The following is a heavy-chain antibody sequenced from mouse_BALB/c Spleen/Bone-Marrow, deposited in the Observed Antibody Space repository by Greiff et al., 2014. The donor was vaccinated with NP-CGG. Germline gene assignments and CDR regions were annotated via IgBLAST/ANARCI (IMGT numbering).Heavy chain of an antibody. CDR3: ARMTTATGAMDY. D-gene: IGHD1-2*01. CDR2: IWADGST. CDR1: GFSLTNYG. Sequence: QVQLKESGPGLVAPSQSLSITCTVSGFSLTNYGVHWVRQPPGKGLEWLGVIWADGSTNYNSALMSRLSISKDNSKSQVFFKMNSLQTDDTAMYYCARMTTATGAMDYWGQGTSVTVSS. J-gene: IGHJ4*01. V-gene: IGHV2-9*02.